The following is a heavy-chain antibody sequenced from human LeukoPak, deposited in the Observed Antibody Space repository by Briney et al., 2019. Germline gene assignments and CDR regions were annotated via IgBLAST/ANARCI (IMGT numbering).Heavy chain of an antibody. CDR1: GGSISSGGYY. Sequence: SQTASLTCTVSGGSISSGGYYWSWIRQHPGKGLEWIGYIYYSGSTYYNPSLKSRVTISVDTSKNQFSLKLSSVTAADTAVYYCARDRGLREGYCSSTSCYKAHCYYYGMDVWGQGTTATVSS. J-gene: IGHJ6*02. CDR2: IYYSGST. V-gene: IGHV4-31*03. D-gene: IGHD2-2*01. CDR3: ARDRGLREGYCSSTSCYKAHCYYYGMDV.